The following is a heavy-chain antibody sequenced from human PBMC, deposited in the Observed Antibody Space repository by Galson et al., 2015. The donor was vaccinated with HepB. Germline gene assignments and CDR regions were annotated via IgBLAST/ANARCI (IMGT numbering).Heavy chain of an antibody. CDR3: ARHHGISAAGTEGDY. J-gene: IGHJ4*02. D-gene: IGHD6-13*01. CDR1: GYTFPSYW. CDR2: IDPSDSYT. V-gene: IGHV5-10-1*01. Sequence: QSGAEVKEPGESLGISCKGSGYTFPSYWISWVRQMPGKGLQWMGRIDPSDSYTTYSPSFQGHVTISADRSISTAYLQWSSLEASDTAIYYCARHHGISAAGTEGDYWGQGTLVTVSS.